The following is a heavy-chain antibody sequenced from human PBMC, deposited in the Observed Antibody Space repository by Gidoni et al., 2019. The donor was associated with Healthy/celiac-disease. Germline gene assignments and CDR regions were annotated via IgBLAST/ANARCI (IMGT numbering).Heavy chain of an antibody. Sequence: EVQLLESGGGLVQPGGSLRLSCAASGFTFSSYAMSWVRQAPGKGLEWVSAISGSGGSTYYADSVKGRFTISRDNSKNTLYLQMNSLRAEDTAVYYCASQRAHSYGLNWFDPWGQGTLVTVSS. J-gene: IGHJ5*02. CDR1: GFTFSSYA. V-gene: IGHV3-23*01. CDR2: ISGSGGST. D-gene: IGHD5-18*01. CDR3: ASQRAHSYGLNWFDP.